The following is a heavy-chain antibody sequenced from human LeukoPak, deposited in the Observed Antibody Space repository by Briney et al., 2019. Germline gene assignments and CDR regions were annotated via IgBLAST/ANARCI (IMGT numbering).Heavy chain of an antibody. J-gene: IGHJ6*03. CDR1: GFTFSDYY. CDR3: ARDPNYGSGSYYIGLDYMDV. D-gene: IGHD3-10*01. CDR2: ISSSGSTI. V-gene: IGHV3-11*04. Sequence: GGSLRLXCAASGFTFSDYYMRWIRQAPGKGLEWVSYISSSGSTIYYADSVKGRFTISRDNAKNSLYLQMNSLGAEDTAVYYCARDPNYGSGSYYIGLDYMDVWGKGTTVTVSS.